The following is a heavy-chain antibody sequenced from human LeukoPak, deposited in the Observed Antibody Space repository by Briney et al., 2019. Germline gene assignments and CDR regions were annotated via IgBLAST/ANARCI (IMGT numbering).Heavy chain of an antibody. CDR1: GYSFTSYW. D-gene: IGHD4-17*01. J-gene: IGHJ4*02. V-gene: IGHV5-10-1*01. Sequence: GESLKISCKGSGYSFTSYWISWVHQMPGKGLEWMGRIDPSDSYTNYSPSFQGHVTISADKSISTAYLQWSSLKASDTAMYYCASRPFETTVVPWDFYWGQGTQVTVSS. CDR2: IDPSDSYT. CDR3: ASRPFETTVVPWDFY.